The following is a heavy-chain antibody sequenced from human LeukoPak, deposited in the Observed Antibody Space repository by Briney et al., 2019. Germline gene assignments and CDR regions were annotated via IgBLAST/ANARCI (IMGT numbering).Heavy chain of an antibody. Sequence: PGRSLRLSCAASGFTFSSYGMHWVRQAPGKGLEWVAVISYDGSNKYYADSVKGRFTISRDNSKNTLYLQMNSLRAEDTAVYYCAKDLGASHCGQGALVTVSS. D-gene: IGHD4/OR15-4a*01. CDR2: ISYDGSNK. CDR1: GFTFSSYG. J-gene: IGHJ4*02. V-gene: IGHV3-30*18. CDR3: AKDLGASH.